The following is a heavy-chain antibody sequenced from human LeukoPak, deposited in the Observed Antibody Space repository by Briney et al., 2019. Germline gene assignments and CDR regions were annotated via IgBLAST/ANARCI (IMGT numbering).Heavy chain of an antibody. CDR3: AREGGGDGPFDY. V-gene: IGHV3-33*01. J-gene: IGHJ4*02. Sequence: GGSLRLSCAASGFTFSSYGMHWVRQAPGKGLEWVAVIWYDGSNKYYADSVKGRFTISRDNSKNTLYLQMNSLRAEDTAVYYCAREGGGDGPFDYWGQGTLATVSS. CDR2: IWYDGSNK. D-gene: IGHD3-10*01. CDR1: GFTFSSYG.